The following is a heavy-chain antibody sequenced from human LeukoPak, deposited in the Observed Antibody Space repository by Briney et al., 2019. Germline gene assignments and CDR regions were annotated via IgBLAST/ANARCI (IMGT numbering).Heavy chain of an antibody. CDR2: IGPAGNT. Sequence: PGGSPRLSCAASGFTFSTYDMHWVRQATGKGLEWVSAIGPAGNTNYPGSVKGRFTISRENAKNSLYLQMNSLRVADTAVYYCVVQSSGVVYWGQGTLVTVSS. D-gene: IGHD1-1*01. CDR3: VVQSSGVVY. J-gene: IGHJ4*02. V-gene: IGHV3-13*04. CDR1: GFTFSTYD.